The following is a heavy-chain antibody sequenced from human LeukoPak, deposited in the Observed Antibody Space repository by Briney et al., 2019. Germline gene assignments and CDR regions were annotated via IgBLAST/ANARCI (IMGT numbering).Heavy chain of an antibody. D-gene: IGHD4-17*01. J-gene: IGHJ4*02. Sequence: PGGSLRLSCAASGFNFNSYAMSWVRQAPGKGLEWVSAISGSGGSTYYADSVKGRFTISRDNSKNTLYLQMNSLRAEDTAVYYCAKFAYYGDYEEFDYWGQGTLVTVSS. CDR3: AKFAYYGDYEEFDY. CDR2: ISGSGGST. V-gene: IGHV3-23*01. CDR1: GFNFNSYA.